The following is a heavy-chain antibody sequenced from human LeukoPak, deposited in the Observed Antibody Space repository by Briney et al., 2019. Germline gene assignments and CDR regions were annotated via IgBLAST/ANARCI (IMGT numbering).Heavy chain of an antibody. CDR2: VPGPADST. D-gene: IGHD5-24*01. CDR3: VKDGFDGII. J-gene: IGHJ4*02. V-gene: IGHV3-23*01. CDR1: GFTFSSYA. Sequence: HAGGSLRLSCAASGFTFSSYAMSWVRQAPGKGLEWVSAVPGPADSTFYADSVKGRFTMSRDNSKNNLYLQMNSLRAEDTAIYYCVKDGFDGIIWSQGTLVTVSS.